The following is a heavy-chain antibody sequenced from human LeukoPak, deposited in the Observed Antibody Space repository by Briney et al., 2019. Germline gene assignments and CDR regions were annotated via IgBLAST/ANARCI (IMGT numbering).Heavy chain of an antibody. V-gene: IGHV3-30*18. CDR2: ISHDERNI. Sequence: GGSLRLSCAASAFTFRNYAMHWVRQAPGKGLEWVAVISHDERNIYYADSVKGRFTISRDNSKNTLYLQMNSLRAEDAAVYYCAKVENVDIVATILWDWGQGTLVTVSS. CDR1: AFTFRNYA. CDR3: AKVENVDIVATILWD. J-gene: IGHJ4*02. D-gene: IGHD5-12*01.